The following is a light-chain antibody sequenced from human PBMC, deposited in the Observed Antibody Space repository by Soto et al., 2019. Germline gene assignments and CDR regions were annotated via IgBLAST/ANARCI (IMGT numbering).Light chain of an antibody. Sequence: QSALTQPASGSGSPGQSITISCTGTSSDVGGYEYVSWYQHHPGKAPKLMIYEVSNRPSGVSHRFSGSKSANTASLTISGLQAADEADYYCSSYTTANTYVFGPGTKVTVL. CDR2: EVS. V-gene: IGLV2-14*01. CDR3: SSYTTANTYV. J-gene: IGLJ1*01. CDR1: SSDVGGYEY.